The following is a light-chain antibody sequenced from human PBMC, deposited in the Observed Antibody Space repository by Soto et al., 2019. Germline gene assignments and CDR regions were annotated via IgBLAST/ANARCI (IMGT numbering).Light chain of an antibody. Sequence: EIVLTQSPGTLSLSPGERATLSCRASQTVSSRYLAWYQQKPGQAPRLLMYGASNRATGIPDRFSVSGSGKDFPLTISRLGPEVFAVYFGQHYGRSPPFFFGRGTKVDIK. CDR3: QHYGRSPPFF. J-gene: IGKJ2*01. V-gene: IGKV3-20*01. CDR2: GAS. CDR1: QTVSSRY.